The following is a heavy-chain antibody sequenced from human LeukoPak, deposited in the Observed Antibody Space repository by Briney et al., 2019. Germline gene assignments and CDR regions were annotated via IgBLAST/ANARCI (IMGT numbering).Heavy chain of an antibody. CDR1: GYSISSGYY. CDR2: IHYSGTT. Sequence: TSETLSLTCTVSGYSISSGYYWTWIRQSPGKGLEWIGYIHYSGTTNYNPSLKSRITISVDTSKKQFSLKLRSVTAADTAVYYCARGLVDDFVEGGHRHTFDSWGQGTLIIVST. V-gene: IGHV4-61*01. CDR3: ARGLVDDFVEGGHRHTFDS. J-gene: IGHJ4*02. D-gene: IGHD3-16*02.